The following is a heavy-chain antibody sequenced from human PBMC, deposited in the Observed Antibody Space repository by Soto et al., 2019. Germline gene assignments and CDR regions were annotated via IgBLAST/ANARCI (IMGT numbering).Heavy chain of an antibody. D-gene: IGHD4-17*01. V-gene: IGHV3-23*01. CDR2: ISGSGGST. J-gene: IGHJ2*01. Sequence: EVQLLESGGGLVQPGGSLRLSCAASGFTFSIYAMNWVRQAPGKGLEWVSVISGSGGSTYYADSVKGRFTISRDNSKNTLYLQMNSLSDADTVVYYCARRTVGWYFDLWGRGTLVTVSS. CDR3: ARRTVGWYFDL. CDR1: GFTFSIYA.